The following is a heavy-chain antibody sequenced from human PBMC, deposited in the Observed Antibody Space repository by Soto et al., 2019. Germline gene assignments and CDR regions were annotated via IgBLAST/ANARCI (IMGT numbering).Heavy chain of an antibody. J-gene: IGHJ4*02. CDR1: GFHFSSYW. D-gene: IGHD4-17*01. V-gene: IGHV3-74*01. Sequence: GGSMRLSCAASGFHFSSYWMHWVSKAPGKGLVWVSRINSDGSSTSYADSVKGRFTISRDNAKNTLYLQMNSLRAEDTAVYYCARDLMDYGDIFDYWGQGTLVTVSS. CDR2: INSDGSST. CDR3: ARDLMDYGDIFDY.